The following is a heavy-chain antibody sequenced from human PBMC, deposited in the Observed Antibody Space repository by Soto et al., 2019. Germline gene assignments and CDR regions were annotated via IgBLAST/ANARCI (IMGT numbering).Heavy chain of an antibody. V-gene: IGHV1-69*13. CDR3: ARGGNIRGGYWYFDL. CDR2: IIPIFGTA. J-gene: IGHJ2*01. D-gene: IGHD2-15*01. CDR1: GGTFSSYA. Sequence: GASVKVSCKASGGTFSSYAISWVRQAPGQGLEWMGGIIPIFGTANYAQKFQGRVTITADESTSTAYMELSSLRSEDTAVYYCARGGNIRGGYWYFDLWGRGTLVTVSS.